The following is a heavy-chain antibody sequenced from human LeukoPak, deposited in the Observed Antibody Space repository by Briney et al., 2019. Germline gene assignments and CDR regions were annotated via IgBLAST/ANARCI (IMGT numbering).Heavy chain of an antibody. V-gene: IGHV1-8*01. CDR1: GYTFTSYD. CDR2: MNPNSGNT. J-gene: IGHJ4*02. Sequence: ASVKVSCKASGYTFTSYDINWVRQATGQGLEWMGWMNPNSGNTGYAQKFQGRVTMTRSTSISTGYMELSSLRSEDTAVYYCARVGSITGTKGFFGYWGQGTLVTVSS. D-gene: IGHD1-20*01. CDR3: ARVGSITGTKGFFGY.